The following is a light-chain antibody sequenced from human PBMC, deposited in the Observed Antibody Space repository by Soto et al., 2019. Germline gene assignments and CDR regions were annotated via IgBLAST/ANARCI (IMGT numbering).Light chain of an antibody. J-gene: IGKJ4*01. V-gene: IGKV1D-13*01. Sequence: AIQLTQSPSSLSVSVGDRVTITCRASQGISTLFAWYQQKPGKGPKLLIYDASSLESGVPSRFSGSGSGADFTLTISSLQPEDFATYYCQQFYDYPLTFGGGTKVDIK. CDR1: QGISTL. CDR2: DAS. CDR3: QQFYDYPLT.